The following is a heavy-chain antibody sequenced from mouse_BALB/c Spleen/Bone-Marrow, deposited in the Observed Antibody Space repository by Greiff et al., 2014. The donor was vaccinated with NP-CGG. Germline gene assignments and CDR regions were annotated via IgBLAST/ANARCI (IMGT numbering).Heavy chain of an antibody. D-gene: IGHD6-2*01. J-gene: IGHJ4*01. V-gene: IGHV1-39*01. Sequence: VQLQQSGPELEKPGASVKISCKASGYSFTGYNMNWVKQSNGKSLERIGDIDPYYGGTSYNQKFKSKATLTVDRSSSTAYMLLKSLTSEDSAVYYCAKSVSLRAMDYWGQGTSVTVSS. CDR3: AKSVSLRAMDY. CDR1: GYSFTGYN. CDR2: IDPYYGGT.